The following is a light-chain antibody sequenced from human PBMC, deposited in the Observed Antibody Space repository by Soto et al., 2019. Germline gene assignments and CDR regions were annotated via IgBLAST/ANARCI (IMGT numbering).Light chain of an antibody. CDR3: QQYNRDSPWT. CDR1: QSISKW. J-gene: IGKJ1*01. Sequence: DIQMTQSPSTLSASVGDRVTITCRASQSISKWLAWYQQKPGKAPKLLIYDASSLESGVPSRFSGSGSGTDFTLTISSLQPDDFATHYCQQYNRDSPWTFGHGTKVEIK. CDR2: DAS. V-gene: IGKV1-5*01.